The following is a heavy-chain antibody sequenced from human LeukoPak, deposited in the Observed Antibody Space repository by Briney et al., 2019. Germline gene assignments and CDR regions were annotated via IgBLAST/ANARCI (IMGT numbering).Heavy chain of an antibody. CDR2: IYHSGST. D-gene: IGHD3-10*01. V-gene: IGHV4-38-2*02. CDR1: GDSISTYY. CDR3: ARVIVDYGSGSYYNGGVFDY. Sequence: SETLSLTCTVSGDSISTYYWSWIRQPPGKGLEWIGSIYHSGSTYYNPSLKSRVTISVDTSKNQFSLKLSSVTAADTAVYYCARVIVDYGSGSYYNGGVFDYWGQGTLVTVSS. J-gene: IGHJ4*02.